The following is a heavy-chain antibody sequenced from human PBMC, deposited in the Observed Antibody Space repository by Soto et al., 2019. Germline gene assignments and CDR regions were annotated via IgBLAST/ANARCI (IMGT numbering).Heavy chain of an antibody. J-gene: IGHJ3*02. CDR3: AREPGGSDDAFDI. CDR2: ISSSSSYT. V-gene: IGHV3-11*06. CDR1: GFTFSDYY. Sequence: PGGSLRLSCAASGFTFSDYYMSWIRQAPGKGLEWVSYISSSSSYTNYADSVKGRFTISRDNAKNSLYLQMSSLRAEDTAVNYCAREPGGSDDAFDIWGQGKMVTVSS. D-gene: IGHD3-10*01.